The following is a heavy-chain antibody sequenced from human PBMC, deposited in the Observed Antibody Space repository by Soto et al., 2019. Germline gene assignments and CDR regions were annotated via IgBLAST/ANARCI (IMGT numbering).Heavy chain of an antibody. D-gene: IGHD3-10*01. J-gene: IGHJ4*02. V-gene: IGHV4-39*01. CDR2: IYYSGST. Sequence: QLQLQESGPGLVKPSETLSLTCTVSGGSISSSSYYWGWIRQPPGKGLEWIGSIYYSGSTYYNPSLQRRVTISVDTSKNQFSLKLSSVTAADTAVYYCARQPSTPGGEGSHLDYWGQGTLVTVSS. CDR3: ARQPSTPGGEGSHLDY. CDR1: GGSISSSSYY.